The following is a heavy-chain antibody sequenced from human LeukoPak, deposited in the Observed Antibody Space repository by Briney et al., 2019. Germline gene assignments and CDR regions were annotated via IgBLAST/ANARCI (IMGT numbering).Heavy chain of an antibody. CDR3: AKDPLGGSPYYFDY. V-gene: IGHV3-23*01. Sequence: GGSLRLSCAASGFTFSSYGMHWVRQAPGKGLEWVSAISGSGGSTYYADSVKGRFTISRDNSKNTLYLQMNSLRAEDTAVYYCAKDPLGGSPYYFDYWGQGTLVTVSS. D-gene: IGHD4-23*01. CDR2: ISGSGGST. J-gene: IGHJ4*02. CDR1: GFTFSSYG.